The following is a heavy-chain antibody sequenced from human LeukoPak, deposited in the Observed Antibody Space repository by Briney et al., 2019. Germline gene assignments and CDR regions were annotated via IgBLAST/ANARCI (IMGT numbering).Heavy chain of an antibody. V-gene: IGHV4-59*01. J-gene: IGHJ4*02. CDR1: GGSLTRSN. CDR3: ARGTCSNGVCYRYGEGFHY. CDR2: LHYSGST. D-gene: IGHD2-8*01. Sequence: SEAPFPSPTVPGGSLTRSNWSWNREPPREGLGRGWLLHYSGSTNYNPSLKSRVTISVDTSKNEFSLKLSSVNAADTAVYYCARGTCSNGVCYRYGEGFHYWGQGTLVTVSS.